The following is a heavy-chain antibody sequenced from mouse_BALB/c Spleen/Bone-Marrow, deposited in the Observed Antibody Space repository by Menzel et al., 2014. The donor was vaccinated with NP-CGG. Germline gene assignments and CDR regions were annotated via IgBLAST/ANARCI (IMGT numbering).Heavy chain of an antibody. Sequence: DVQLQESGGGLVKLGGSLKLSCAASGFTFSSYYMSWVRQTPEKRLELVAAINSSGGSTYYPGTVKGRFTISRDDAKNTLYLQMSSLKSEDTALYYCARRGWDGYFDYLGQGTTLTVSS. D-gene: IGHD4-1*01. J-gene: IGHJ2*01. CDR3: ARRGWDGYFDY. CDR1: GFTFSSYY. V-gene: IGHV5-6-2*01. CDR2: INSSGGST.